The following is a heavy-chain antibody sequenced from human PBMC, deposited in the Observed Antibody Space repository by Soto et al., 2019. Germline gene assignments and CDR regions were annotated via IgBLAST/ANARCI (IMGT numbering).Heavy chain of an antibody. V-gene: IGHV3-30*18. J-gene: IGHJ4*02. CDR3: AKGRGPRRQWLIAPFDY. D-gene: IGHD6-19*01. CDR1: GFTFSIYA. Sequence: QVQLVESGGGVVQPGRSLRVSCAASGFTFSIYAMHWVRQAPGTGLEWVAVISYDGTKTYYADSVKGRFTISRDNSKNPVYLQMNSLRDEDTAVYYCAKGRGPRRQWLIAPFDYWGQGTLVTVSP. CDR2: ISYDGTKT.